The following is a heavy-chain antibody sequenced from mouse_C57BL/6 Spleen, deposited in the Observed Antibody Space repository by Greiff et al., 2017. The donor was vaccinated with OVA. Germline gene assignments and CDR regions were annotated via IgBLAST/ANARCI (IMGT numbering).Heavy chain of an antibody. V-gene: IGHV2-2*01. CDR2: IWSGGST. Sequence: QVQLKESGPGLVQPSQSLSITCTVSGFSLTSYGVHWVRQSPGKGLEWLGVIWSGGSTDYNAAFISRLSISKDNSKSQVFFKMNSLQADDTAIYYCARIGYYDYYYAMDYWGQGTSVTVSS. D-gene: IGHD2-4*01. CDR3: ARIGYYDYYYAMDY. CDR1: GFSLTSYG. J-gene: IGHJ4*01.